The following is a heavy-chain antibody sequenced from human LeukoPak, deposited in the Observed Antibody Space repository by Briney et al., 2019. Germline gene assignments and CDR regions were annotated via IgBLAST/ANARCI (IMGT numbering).Heavy chain of an antibody. D-gene: IGHD6-19*01. J-gene: IGHJ4*02. CDR1: GFSLSTSGMC. CDR2: IDWDDDK. Sequence: SGPALVNPTQTLTLTCTFSGFSLSTSGMCVSWIRQPPGKALEWLARIDWDDDKYYSTSLKTRLTISKDTSKNQVVLTMTNMDPVDTATYYCARIAVAGNGADYWGQGTLVTVSS. CDR3: ARIAVAGNGADY. V-gene: IGHV2-70*11.